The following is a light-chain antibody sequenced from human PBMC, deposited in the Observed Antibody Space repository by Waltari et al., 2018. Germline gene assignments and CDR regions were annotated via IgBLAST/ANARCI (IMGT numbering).Light chain of an antibody. CDR3: QQSYPTPPWT. CDR2: AAS. V-gene: IGKV1-39*01. CDR1: QRISNY. Sequence: DIQMTQSPSSLSASVGDRVTITCRASQRISNYLNWYQQKPGKAPRLLIYAASSLQSGVPSRFSGSGSGTDLTLTITSLQPEDFATYYCQQSYPTPPWTFGQGTKVDMK. J-gene: IGKJ1*01.